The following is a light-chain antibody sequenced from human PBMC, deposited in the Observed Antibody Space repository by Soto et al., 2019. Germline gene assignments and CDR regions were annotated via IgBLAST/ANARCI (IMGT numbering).Light chain of an antibody. CDR1: QSIGNW. CDR3: QQYNST. J-gene: IGKJ3*01. V-gene: IGKV1-5*03. Sequence: DIQMTQSPSTLSASVGDRVTITCRASQSIGNWLAWYQQKPGQAPKLLIYKASSLESGVPSRFSGGGSGTEFTLTISSLQPDDFATYYCQQYNSTFGPGTKLDIK. CDR2: KAS.